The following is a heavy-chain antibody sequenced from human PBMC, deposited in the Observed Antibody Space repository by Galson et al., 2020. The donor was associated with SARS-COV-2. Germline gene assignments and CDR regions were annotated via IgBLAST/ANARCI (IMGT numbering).Heavy chain of an antibody. D-gene: IGHD3-10*01. J-gene: IGHJ4*02. CDR1: GYRFTSYW. V-gene: IGHV5-51*01. CDR2: IYPGDSDT. Sequence: HGESLKISCKGYGYRFTSYWIGWVRQTPGKGLEWMGIIYPGDSDTRYNPSFQGQVTISADESTDIAYLQWRTLKASDTAMYYCARSIFLESEDYSDSGIYYHAIFDSWGQGTQVNVSS. CDR3: ARSIFLESEDYSDSGIYYHAIFDS.